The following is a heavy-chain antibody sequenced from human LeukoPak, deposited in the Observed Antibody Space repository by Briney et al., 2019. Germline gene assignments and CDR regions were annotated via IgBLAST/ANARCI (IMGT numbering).Heavy chain of an antibody. Sequence: GGSLRLSCAASGFTFSDYYMSWIRQAPGKGLEWVSYISSSGSTIYYADSVKGRFTISRDNGQNSLYLQMNSLTAEDTAVYYCARDTGFIVGATHFDYWGQGTLVTVSS. CDR2: ISSSGSTI. CDR1: GFTFSDYY. D-gene: IGHD1-26*01. CDR3: ARDTGFIVGATHFDY. V-gene: IGHV3-11*04. J-gene: IGHJ4*02.